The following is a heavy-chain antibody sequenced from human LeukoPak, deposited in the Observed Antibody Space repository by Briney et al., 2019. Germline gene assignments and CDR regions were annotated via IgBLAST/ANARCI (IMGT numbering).Heavy chain of an antibody. CDR1: GFTFSSYS. D-gene: IGHD3-22*01. J-gene: IGHJ4*02. Sequence: GGSLRLSCAASGFTFSSYSMNWVRQAPGKGLEWVSSITSGSTHIYYADSVKGRFTISRDNAKSSLYLQMNSLRAEDTAVYYCARVLHRRNYDSSVYYGYWGRGTLVTVSS. V-gene: IGHV3-21*01. CDR2: ITSGSTHI. CDR3: ARVLHRRNYDSSVYYGY.